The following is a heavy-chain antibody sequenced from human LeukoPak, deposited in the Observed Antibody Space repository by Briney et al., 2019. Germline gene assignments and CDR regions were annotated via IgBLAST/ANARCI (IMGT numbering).Heavy chain of an antibody. V-gene: IGHV1-8*01. CDR2: MNPNSGNT. D-gene: IGHD1-26*01. CDR3: ASGREENNWFDP. J-gene: IGHJ5*02. CDR1: GYTFTSYD. Sequence: GASVKVSCKASGYTFTSYDINWVRQATGQGLEWMGWMNPNSGNTGYAQKFQGRVTMTRNTSISTAYMELSSLRSEDTAVYYCASGREENNWFDPWGQGTLVTVSS.